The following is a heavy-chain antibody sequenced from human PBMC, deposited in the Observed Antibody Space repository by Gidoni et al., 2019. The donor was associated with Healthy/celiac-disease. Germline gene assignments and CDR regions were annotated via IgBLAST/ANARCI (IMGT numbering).Heavy chain of an antibody. J-gene: IGHJ4*02. Sequence: QVQLQQWGAGLLKPSEPLSLPCAVYGRSFRGYYRRGIRPPPGQGLEWIEEINHSGSTNYNPTLKSRATISVDTSKNQFSLKLSSVTAANTAVYYCARGRREYYDYVWGSYRYPRTYYFDYWGQGTLVTVSS. CDR3: ARGRREYYDYVWGSYRYPRTYYFDY. CDR1: GRSFRGYY. V-gene: IGHV4-34*01. CDR2: INHSGST. D-gene: IGHD3-16*02.